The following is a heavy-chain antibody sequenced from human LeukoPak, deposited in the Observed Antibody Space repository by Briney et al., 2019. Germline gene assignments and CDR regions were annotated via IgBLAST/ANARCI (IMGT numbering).Heavy chain of an antibody. CDR1: GGSISSGSYY. D-gene: IGHD3-22*01. J-gene: IGHJ3*02. Sequence: SETLSLTCSVSGGSISSGSYYWNWIRQPAGKGLEWIGRIYSSGSTNYNPSLKSRVTISGDTSKNQCSLKLNTVTAADTAVYYCARSYYYDTSGSKDAFDIWGQGTMVTVSS. V-gene: IGHV4-61*02. CDR2: IYSSGST. CDR3: ARSYYYDTSGSKDAFDI.